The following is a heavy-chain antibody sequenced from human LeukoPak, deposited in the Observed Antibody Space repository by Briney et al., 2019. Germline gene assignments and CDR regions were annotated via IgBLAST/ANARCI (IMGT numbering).Heavy chain of an antibody. J-gene: IGHJ4*02. D-gene: IGHD3-9*01. V-gene: IGHV4-59*01. CDR3: ARDRFDILTGYYGGIDY. CDR2: IYYSGST. Sequence: PSETLSLTCTVSGGSISSYNWSWIRQPPGKGLEWIGYIYYSGSTNYNPSLKSRVTISVDTSKNQFSLKLSSVTAADTAVYYCARDRFDILTGYYGGIDYWGQGTLVTVSS. CDR1: GGSISSYN.